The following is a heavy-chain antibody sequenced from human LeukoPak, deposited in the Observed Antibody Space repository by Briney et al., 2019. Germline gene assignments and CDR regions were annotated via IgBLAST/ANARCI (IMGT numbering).Heavy chain of an antibody. CDR2: IYSGGST. CDR3: ARVREAVDNWFDP. J-gene: IGHJ5*02. Sequence: GGSLRLSCAASGFTVSSNYKSWVRQAPGKGLEWVSVIYSGGSTYYADSVKGRFTISRDNSKNTLYLQMNSLRAEDTAVYYCARVREAVDNWFDPWGQGTLVTVSS. CDR1: GFTVSSNY. V-gene: IGHV3-53*01. D-gene: IGHD1-26*01.